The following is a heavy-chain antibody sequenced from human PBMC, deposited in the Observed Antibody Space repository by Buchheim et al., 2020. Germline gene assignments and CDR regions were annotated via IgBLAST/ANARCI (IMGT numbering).Heavy chain of an antibody. Sequence: QEQLVESGGGVVQPGRSLRLSCAASGFAFNTYGMHWVRQAPGKGLEWVAFISYDASYTSYEDSVKGRFTISRDNSKNTLFLQINDLRTEDTALYYCARDRHCTATTCYNWFDPWGQGTL. V-gene: IGHV3-33*01. CDR2: ISYDASYT. CDR3: ARDRHCTATTCYNWFDP. J-gene: IGHJ5*02. D-gene: IGHD2-8*02. CDR1: GFAFNTYG.